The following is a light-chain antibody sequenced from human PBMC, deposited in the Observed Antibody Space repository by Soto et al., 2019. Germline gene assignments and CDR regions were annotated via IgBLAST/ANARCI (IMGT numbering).Light chain of an antibody. CDR2: CAS. J-gene: IGKJ1*01. V-gene: IGKV3-15*01. Sequence: EIVMTQSPVTLSVSPGERATLSCRPSQSVSSNLALYQQKPGQAPRLLIYCASTRATGIPARFSGSGSGTEFTLTISSLQSEDFAVYYCQQYNNWPRTFGQGTKVDIK. CDR1: QSVSSN. CDR3: QQYNNWPRT.